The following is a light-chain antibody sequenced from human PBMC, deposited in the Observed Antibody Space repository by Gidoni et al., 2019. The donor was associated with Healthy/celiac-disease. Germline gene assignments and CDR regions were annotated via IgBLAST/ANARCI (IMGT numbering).Light chain of an antibody. V-gene: IGKV1-33*01. J-gene: IGKJ2*01. CDR3: QKYDNLPYT. Sequence: DIQMTQSPSSLSASVGDRVTITCQASQDISNYLNWYQQKPGKAPKLLIYEASNLETGVPSRFSGSGSGTDFTFTISSLQPEDIATYYCQKYDNLPYTFGQGTKLEIK. CDR2: EAS. CDR1: QDISNY.